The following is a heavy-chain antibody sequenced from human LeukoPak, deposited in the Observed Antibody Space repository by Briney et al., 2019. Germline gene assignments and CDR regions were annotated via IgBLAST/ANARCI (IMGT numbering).Heavy chain of an antibody. D-gene: IGHD3-10*01. CDR1: GGTISSGGYY. J-gene: IGHJ5*02. Sequence: SQTLSLTCTVSGGTISSGGYYWSCIRQHPGKGLEWTVYIYYSGSTYYNPSLKSRVTISVDTSKNQFSLKLSSVTAADTAVYYCAREYGSGLVGWFDPWGQGTLVTVSS. CDR2: IYYSGST. V-gene: IGHV4-31*03. CDR3: AREYGSGLVGWFDP.